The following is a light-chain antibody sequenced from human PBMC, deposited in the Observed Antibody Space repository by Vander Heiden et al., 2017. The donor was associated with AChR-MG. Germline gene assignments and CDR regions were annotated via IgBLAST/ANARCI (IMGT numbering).Light chain of an antibody. J-gene: IGKJ2*01. CDR3: QQEDNFPFT. CDR1: QDISTW. V-gene: IGKV1-12*01. Sequence: DIQMTQSPSSVSASVADIVTITCRASQDISTWFAWYYQKPGRAPQLLVYAASSLQGGVPSRFSGSGSGTDFTLTIASPQPEDSATYYCQQEDNFPFTFGQGTKLEIK. CDR2: AAS.